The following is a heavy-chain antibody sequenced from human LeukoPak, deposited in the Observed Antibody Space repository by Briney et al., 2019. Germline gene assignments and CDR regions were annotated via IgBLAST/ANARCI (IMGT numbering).Heavy chain of an antibody. D-gene: IGHD1-1*01. CDR3: ARGKSGTTPNWFDP. V-gene: IGHV3-64*01. CDR1: GFTFSSYA. J-gene: IGHJ5*02. CDR2: ISSNGGST. Sequence: GGSLRLSRVASGFTFSSYAMYWVRQAPGKGLEYVSAISSNGGSTDYANSVKGRFTISRDNSKNTLYLQMGSLRAEDMAVYYCARGKSGTTPNWFDPWGQGTLVTVSS.